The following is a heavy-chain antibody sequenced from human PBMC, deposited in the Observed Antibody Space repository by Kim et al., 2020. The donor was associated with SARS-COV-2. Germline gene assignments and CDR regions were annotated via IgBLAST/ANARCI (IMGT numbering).Heavy chain of an antibody. V-gene: IGHV7-4-1*02. J-gene: IGHJ4*02. D-gene: IGHD6-19*01. CDR1: GYTFTSYA. CDR2: INTNTGNP. CDR3: ARVGYSSGWYSRVDY. Sequence: ASVKVSCKASGYTFTSYAMNWVRQAPGQGLEWMGWINTNTGNPTYAQGFTGRFVFSLDTSVSTAYLQISSLKAEDTAVYYCARVGYSSGWYSRVDYWGQGTLVTVSS.